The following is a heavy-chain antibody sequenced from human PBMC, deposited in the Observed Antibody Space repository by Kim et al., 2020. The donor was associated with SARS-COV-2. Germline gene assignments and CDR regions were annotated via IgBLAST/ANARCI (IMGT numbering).Heavy chain of an antibody. CDR3: ARYGSGSGGFDY. D-gene: IGHD3-10*01. V-gene: IGHV4-39*01. CDR1: GGSISSSSYY. Sequence: SETLSLTCTVSGGSISSSSYYWGWIRQPPGKGLEWIGSIYYSGSTYYNPSLKSRVTISVDTSKNQFSLKLSSVTAADTAVYYCARYGSGSGGFDYWGQGT. CDR2: IYYSGST. J-gene: IGHJ4*02.